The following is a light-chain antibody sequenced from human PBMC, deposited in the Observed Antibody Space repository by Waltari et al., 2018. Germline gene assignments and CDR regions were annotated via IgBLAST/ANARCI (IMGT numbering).Light chain of an antibody. CDR3: QQSSTTPPT. CDR2: TAA. Sequence: DVQMTQSPSSLSASVGDRVTITCRPSRTIDTYLNWYQQKPGKAPTLLIHTAATLQTGVPSRFTGSGSGTGFTLTISGLQVEDIATYYCQQSSTTPPTFGQGTKIELK. CDR1: RTIDTY. J-gene: IGKJ1*01. V-gene: IGKV1-39*01.